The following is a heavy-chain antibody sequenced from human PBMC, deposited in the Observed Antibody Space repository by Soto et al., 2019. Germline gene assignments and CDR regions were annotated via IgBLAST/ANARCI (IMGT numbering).Heavy chain of an antibody. J-gene: IGHJ6*02. Sequence: QLVESGGGVVQPGRSLRLSCVASGFSFSSYVMHWVRQAPGKGLEWVALVWYDGSIKNYADSVKGRFAISRDNSKNTLYLQMSSLRAEDTAVYYCVREPVGEFYGMDVWGQGTTVSVSS. V-gene: IGHV3-33*01. CDR3: VREPVGEFYGMDV. CDR2: VWYDGSIK. CDR1: GFSFSSYV. D-gene: IGHD3-16*01.